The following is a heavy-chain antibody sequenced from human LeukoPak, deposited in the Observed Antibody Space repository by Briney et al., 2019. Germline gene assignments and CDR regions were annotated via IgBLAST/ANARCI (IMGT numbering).Heavy chain of an antibody. Sequence: GGSLRLSCAASGFTFNRYTLHWVRQAPGKGLEWVSIISFDGSTEDYADSVKGRSTISRDNSKNTLDLQMSSLRVEDTAVYYCARGVVTAYAAFDFWGQGALVTVSS. J-gene: IGHJ4*02. CDR1: GFTFNRYT. D-gene: IGHD2-21*02. CDR2: ISFDGSTE. V-gene: IGHV3-30-3*01. CDR3: ARGVVTAYAAFDF.